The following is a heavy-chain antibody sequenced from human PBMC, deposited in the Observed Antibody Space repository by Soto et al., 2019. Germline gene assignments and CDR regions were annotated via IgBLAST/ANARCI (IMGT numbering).Heavy chain of an antibody. Sequence: EVQLLESGGGLVQPGGSLRLSCAASGFTSSSYVMSWVRQAPGKGLEWVSGISGSGDNTYYADSVKGRFTISRDNSKNTLFLQMNRLRAEDTALYFCAKEMGDYYDSSGSWFDPWGQGTLVTVSS. CDR2: ISGSGDNT. J-gene: IGHJ5*02. D-gene: IGHD3-22*01. V-gene: IGHV3-23*01. CDR1: GFTSSSYV. CDR3: AKEMGDYYDSSGSWFDP.